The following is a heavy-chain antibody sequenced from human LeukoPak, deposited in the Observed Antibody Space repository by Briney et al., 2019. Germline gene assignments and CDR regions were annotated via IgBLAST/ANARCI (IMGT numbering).Heavy chain of an antibody. V-gene: IGHV4-4*07. CDR1: GDSVSTYY. CDR2: LYPSGNT. D-gene: IGHD3-3*02. CDR3: ARAPIFGVVISDAFDI. J-gene: IGHJ3*02. Sequence: SETLSLTCTVSGDSVSTYYWSWIRQPAGKGLEWIGRLYPSGNTNYNPSLKSRVSMSVDTSKNQFSLKLTSVTAADTAVYYCARAPIFGVVISDAFDIWGQGTMVTVSS.